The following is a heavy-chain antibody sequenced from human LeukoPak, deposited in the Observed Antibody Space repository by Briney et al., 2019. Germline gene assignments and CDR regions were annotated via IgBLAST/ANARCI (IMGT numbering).Heavy chain of an antibody. J-gene: IGHJ4*02. V-gene: IGHV1-69*13. CDR1: GGTFISYA. CDR3: ARDWGYYDSSGYLWY. Sequence: ASVKVSCKASGGTFISYAISWVRQAPGQGLEWMGGIIPIFGTANYAQKFQGRVTITADESTSTAYMELSSLRSEDTAVYYCARDWGYYDSSGYLWYWGQGTLVTVSS. CDR2: IIPIFGTA. D-gene: IGHD3-22*01.